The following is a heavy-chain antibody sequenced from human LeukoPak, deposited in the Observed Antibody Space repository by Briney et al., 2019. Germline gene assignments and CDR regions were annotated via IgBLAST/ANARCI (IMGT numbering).Heavy chain of an antibody. CDR3: ASLTVTDNWFDP. V-gene: IGHV3-21*01. CDR2: ISSSSSYI. CDR1: GFTFSSYS. Sequence: GGSLRLSWAASGFTFSSYSMNWVRQAPGKGLEWVSSISSSSSYIYYADSVKGRFTISRDNAKNSLYLQMNSLRAEDAAVYYCASLTVTDNWFDPWGQGTLVTVSS. D-gene: IGHD4-17*01. J-gene: IGHJ5*02.